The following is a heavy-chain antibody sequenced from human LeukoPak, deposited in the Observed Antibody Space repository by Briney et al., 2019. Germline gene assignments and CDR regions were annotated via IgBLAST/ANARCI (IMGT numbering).Heavy chain of an antibody. Sequence: GRSLRLSCAASGFTFDNYAMHWVRQAPRKGLDWLSIISWNSGYIGYADSVKGRFTISRDNAKKSLDLQMNSLRAEDTGFYYCAKVRGTYSSGYFFDYWGQGTLVTVSS. CDR2: ISWNSGYI. V-gene: IGHV3-9*01. D-gene: IGHD6-19*01. CDR1: GFTFDNYA. CDR3: AKVRGTYSSGYFFDY. J-gene: IGHJ4*02.